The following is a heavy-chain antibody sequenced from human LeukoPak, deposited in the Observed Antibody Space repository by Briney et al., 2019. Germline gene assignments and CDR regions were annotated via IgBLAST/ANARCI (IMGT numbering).Heavy chain of an antibody. CDR3: ARRVDWLRNNAFDI. CDR1: GYTFTNYD. V-gene: IGHV1-8*03. CDR2: VNPNSGNT. Sequence: ASVKVSCKASGYTFTNYDLNWVRLAAGRGLEWMGWVNPNSGNTGYTQKFQGRVTITRDTSINTAYMELSSLRSEDTAVYYCARRVDWLRNNAFDIWGQGTMVTVS. J-gene: IGHJ3*02. D-gene: IGHD3-9*01.